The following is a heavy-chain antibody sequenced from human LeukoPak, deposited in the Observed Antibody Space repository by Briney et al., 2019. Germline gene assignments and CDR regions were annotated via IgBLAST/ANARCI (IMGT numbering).Heavy chain of an antibody. V-gene: IGHV3-23*01. Sequence: GGSLRLSCEASGFTFSTFAMIWVRQPPGKGLEWVSSIFPSGGEIHYADSVRGRFTISRDNSKNTLYLQMNSLRAEDTAVYYCAKDRSVAAAQGVWFDPWGQGTLVTVSS. D-gene: IGHD6-13*01. CDR2: IFPSGGEI. CDR3: AKDRSVAAAQGVWFDP. J-gene: IGHJ5*02. CDR1: GFTFSTFA.